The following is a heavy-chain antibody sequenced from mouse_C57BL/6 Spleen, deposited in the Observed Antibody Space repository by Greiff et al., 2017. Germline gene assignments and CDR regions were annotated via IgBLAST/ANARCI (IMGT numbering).Heavy chain of an antibody. CDR1: GYSITSGYY. D-gene: IGHD3-2*02. J-gene: IGHJ4*01. CDR2: ISYDGSN. Sequence: VQLQQSGPGLVKPSQSLSLTCSVTGYSITSGYYWNWIRQFPGNKLEWMGYISYDGSNNYNPSLKNRISITRDTSKNQFFLKLNSVTTEDTATYYCARADSSGYDAMDYWGQGTSVTVSS. CDR3: ARADSSGYDAMDY. V-gene: IGHV3-6*01.